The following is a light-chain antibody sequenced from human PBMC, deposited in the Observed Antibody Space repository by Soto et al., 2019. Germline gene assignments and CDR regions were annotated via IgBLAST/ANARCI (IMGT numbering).Light chain of an antibody. J-gene: IGKJ2*01. Sequence: EIVLTQSPGTLSLSPGERATLSCRASQSVSSSYLAWYQQKPGQAPRLLIYGASSRATGNPDRFSGSGSGTDFTLTISRLEPEDFAVYYCQQYVSSPPYTFGQGTKLEIK. V-gene: IGKV3-20*01. CDR1: QSVSSSY. CDR2: GAS. CDR3: QQYVSSPPYT.